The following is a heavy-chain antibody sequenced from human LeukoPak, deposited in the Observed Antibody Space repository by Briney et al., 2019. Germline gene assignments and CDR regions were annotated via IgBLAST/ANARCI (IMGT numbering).Heavy chain of an antibody. CDR2: IYYSGST. D-gene: IGHD5-12*01. CDR1: GGSISSYY. V-gene: IGHV4-59*01. CDR3: AREFDSGPLGWFDP. J-gene: IGHJ5*02. Sequence: PSETLSLTCTVSGGSISSYYWSWIRQPPGKGLEWIGYIYYSGSTNYNPSLKSRDTISVDTSKNHFSLKLSSVTAADTAVYYRAREFDSGPLGWFDPWGQGTLVTVSS.